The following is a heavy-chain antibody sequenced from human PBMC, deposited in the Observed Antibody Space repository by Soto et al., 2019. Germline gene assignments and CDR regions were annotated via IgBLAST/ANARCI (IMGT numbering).Heavy chain of an antibody. V-gene: IGHV3-33*01. CDR3: ARDSLSSNWFDP. D-gene: IGHD1-26*01. Sequence: GSLRLSCAASGFTFSSYGMHWVRQAPGKGLEWVAVIWYDGSNKYYADSVKGRFTISRDNSKNTLYLQMNSLRAEDTAVYYCARDSLSSNWFDPWGQGTLVTVSS. J-gene: IGHJ5*02. CDR2: IWYDGSNK. CDR1: GFTFSSYG.